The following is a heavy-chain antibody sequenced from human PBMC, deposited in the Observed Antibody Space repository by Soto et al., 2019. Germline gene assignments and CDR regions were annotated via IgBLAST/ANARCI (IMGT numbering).Heavy chain of an antibody. Sequence: EVQLVESGGGLVQPGGSLRLSCAASGFTFTGYEMNWVRQAPGKGLEWVSYISSSGSSTYYADSVKGRFTISRDNAENSLYLQMDSLSAEDTAVYYCARDRTGTGKIYYFDSWGQGTLVTVSS. J-gene: IGHJ4*02. CDR1: GFTFTGYE. CDR3: ARDRTGTGKIYYFDS. D-gene: IGHD3-10*01. V-gene: IGHV3-48*03. CDR2: ISSSGSST.